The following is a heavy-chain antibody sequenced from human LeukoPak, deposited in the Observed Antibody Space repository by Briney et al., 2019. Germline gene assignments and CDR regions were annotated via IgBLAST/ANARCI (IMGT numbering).Heavy chain of an antibody. Sequence: GGSLRLSCAVSGFTFSSHSMNWVRQAPGKGLEWVSAIGSSSTSIYYADSVRGRFTVSRDNAKNSLYLQMNSLRAEDTAVYYCARESQEAFDYWGQGTLVTVSS. V-gene: IGHV3-21*01. J-gene: IGHJ4*02. CDR3: ARESQEAFDY. CDR1: GFTFSSHS. CDR2: IGSSSTSI.